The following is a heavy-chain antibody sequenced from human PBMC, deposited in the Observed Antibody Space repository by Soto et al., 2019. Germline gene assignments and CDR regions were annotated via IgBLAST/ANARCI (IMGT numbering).Heavy chain of an antibody. CDR2: IYYNGDT. CDR1: SDSMDSGGYY. CDR3: AGRGGSSSGYDYYAFGG. D-gene: IGHD6-6*01. J-gene: IGHJ6*01. Sequence: PSETLSLACSVSSDSMDSGGYYWSWIRQHPGKGLEWIGYIYYNGDTYYNPSRKGRVNISVDTSQNQFYLTLKSVNAADTAVYYCAGRGGSSSGYDYYAFGGCGQGT. V-gene: IGHV4-31*03.